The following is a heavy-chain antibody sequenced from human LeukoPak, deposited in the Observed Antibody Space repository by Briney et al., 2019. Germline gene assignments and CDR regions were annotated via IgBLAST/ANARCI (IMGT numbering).Heavy chain of an antibody. CDR2: IYTSGST. D-gene: IGHD4-23*01. J-gene: IGHJ1*01. CDR3: AREDYGGNSEYFQH. CDR1: GVSISSYY. V-gene: IGHV4-4*07. Sequence: SEALSLTCTVSGVSISSYYWSWIRQPAGKGLEWIGRIYTSGSTNYNPSLKSRVTMSVDTSKNQFSLKLSSVTAADTAVYYCAREDYGGNSEYFQHWGQGTLVTVSS.